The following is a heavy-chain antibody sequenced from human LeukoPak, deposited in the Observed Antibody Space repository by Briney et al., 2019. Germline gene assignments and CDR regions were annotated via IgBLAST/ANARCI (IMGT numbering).Heavy chain of an antibody. D-gene: IGHD5-24*01. J-gene: IGHJ4*02. CDR3: ARGAGYNYPFYFDY. CDR1: GFTVSSNY. CDR2: IYGGGNI. V-gene: IGHV3-53*01. Sequence: GGSLRLSCAASGFTVSSNYMNWVRQAPGKGLEWVSVIYGGGNIYYADSVKGRFTISRDNSKNTLYLQMNSLRAEDTAVYYCARGAGYNYPFYFDYWGQGTLVTVSS.